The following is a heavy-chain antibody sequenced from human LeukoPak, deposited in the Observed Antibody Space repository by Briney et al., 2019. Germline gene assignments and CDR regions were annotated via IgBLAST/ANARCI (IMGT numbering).Heavy chain of an antibody. CDR3: ARDGGGLNDIHADY. V-gene: IGHV1-2*02. CDR2: INPNSGGT. D-gene: IGHD3-9*01. J-gene: IGHJ4*02. Sequence: ASVNVSCKASGYTFTVYYMHWVRQAPGQGLEWMGWINPNSGGTNYAQKFQGRVTMTRDTSISTAYMELSRLRSDDTAVYYCARDGGGLNDIHADYWGQGTLVTVSS. CDR1: GYTFTVYY.